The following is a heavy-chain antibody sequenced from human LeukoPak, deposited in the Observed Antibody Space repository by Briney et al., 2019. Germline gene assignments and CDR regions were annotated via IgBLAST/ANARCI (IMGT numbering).Heavy chain of an antibody. CDR3: ARDDAYCSGGSCYPLDHYGMGV. Sequence: GASVKLSCTASGYTFTGYYMHWVRQAPGQGLEWMGWINPNSGGTNYAQKFQGRVTMTRDTSISTAYMELSRLRSDDTAVYYCARDDAYCSGGSCYPLDHYGMGVWGQGTTVTVSS. CDR1: GYTFTGYY. CDR2: INPNSGGT. J-gene: IGHJ6*02. V-gene: IGHV1-2*02. D-gene: IGHD2-15*01.